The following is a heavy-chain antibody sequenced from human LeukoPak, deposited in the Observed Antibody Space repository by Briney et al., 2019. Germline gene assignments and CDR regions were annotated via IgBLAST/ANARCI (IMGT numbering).Heavy chain of an antibody. CDR3: AKEKDTIYFDL. CDR1: GFNFRAFT. Sequence: GGSLRLSCGTFGFNFRAFTMHWVRQAPGKGLEWVSLFSRNGVTTYYAESVRGRFTVSRDNSKNSVYLQMDSLTTEDTAVYYCAKEKDTIYFDLWGQGTMVTVSA. CDR2: FSRNGVTT. V-gene: IGHV3-43*01. J-gene: IGHJ3*01. D-gene: IGHD2-15*01.